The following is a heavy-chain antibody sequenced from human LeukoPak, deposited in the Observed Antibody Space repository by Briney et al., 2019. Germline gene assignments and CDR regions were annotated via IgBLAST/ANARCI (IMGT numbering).Heavy chain of an antibody. CDR3: ARVVTSSLYFFDY. CDR2: IYHSGRT. CDR1: GGSISSEGFY. Sequence: PSETLSLTCSVSGGSISSEGFYWSWIRQHPGKGLEWIAYIYHSGRTYYNPSLKSRLTISVDTSKNQFSMSLKSVTAADTAVYYCARVVTSSLYFFDYWSQGTLVSVSS. V-gene: IGHV4-31*03. D-gene: IGHD2-21*02. J-gene: IGHJ4*02.